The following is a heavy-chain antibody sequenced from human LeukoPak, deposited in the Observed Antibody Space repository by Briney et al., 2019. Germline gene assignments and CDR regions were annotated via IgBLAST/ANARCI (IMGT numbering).Heavy chain of an antibody. CDR3: AKDMYGGSYIYYFDY. D-gene: IGHD1-26*01. Sequence: GGTLRLSCAASGFTFSSYGMSWVRQAPGKGLEWVSAISGSGGSTYYADSVKGRFTISRDNSKNTLYLQMNSLRAEDTAVYYCAKDMYGGSYIYYFDYWGQGTLVTVSS. CDR1: GFTFSSYG. V-gene: IGHV3-23*01. J-gene: IGHJ4*02. CDR2: ISGSGGST.